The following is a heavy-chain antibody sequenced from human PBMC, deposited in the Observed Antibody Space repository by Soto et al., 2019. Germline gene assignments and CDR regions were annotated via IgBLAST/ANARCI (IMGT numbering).Heavy chain of an antibody. J-gene: IGHJ4*02. CDR3: AKDESHCRGDCYPNYFDY. CDR2: VSASGTT. D-gene: IGHD2-21*02. CDR1: GFIFSTYA. V-gene: IGHV3-23*01. Sequence: XGSLRLSCAASGFIFSTYAMSWVRQAPGKGLEWVSSVSASGTTYYADSVKGRFTISRDNSKNTLDLQMNSLRAEDTALYYCAKDESHCRGDCYPNYFDYWGQGTLVTVSS.